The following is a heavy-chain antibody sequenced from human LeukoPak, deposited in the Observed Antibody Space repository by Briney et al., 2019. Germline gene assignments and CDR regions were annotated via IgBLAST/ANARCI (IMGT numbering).Heavy chain of an antibody. V-gene: IGHV3-7*01. CDR1: GFSFSTYW. Sequence: PGGSLRLSCETSGFSFSTYWMSWVRQAPGKGLEWVANIRQDGSEKYYVDSVKGRFTISRDIAKQSVFLQMNSLRAEDTAVYYCARTYSGGVPAAMRHWYFDLWGRGTLVTVSS. D-gene: IGHD2-2*01. CDR3: ARTYSGGVPAAMRHWYFDL. J-gene: IGHJ2*01. CDR2: IRQDGSEK.